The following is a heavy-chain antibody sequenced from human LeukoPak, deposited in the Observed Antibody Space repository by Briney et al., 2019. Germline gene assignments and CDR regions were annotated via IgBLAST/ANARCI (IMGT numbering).Heavy chain of an antibody. D-gene: IGHD2-15*01. J-gene: IGHJ4*02. CDR1: GYTFTSYG. V-gene: IGHV1-18*01. CDR2: ISPYNGNT. CDR3: ARCDGGSCYSEIDY. Sequence: GASVKVSCKASGYTFTSYGISWVRQAPGQGLEWMGWISPYNGNTNYAQKLQGRVTMTTDTSTSTAYMELRSLRSDDTAVYYCARCDGGSCYSEIDYWGQGTLVTVSS.